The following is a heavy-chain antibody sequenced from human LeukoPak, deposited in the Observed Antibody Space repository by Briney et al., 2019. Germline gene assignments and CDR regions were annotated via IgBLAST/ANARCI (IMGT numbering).Heavy chain of an antibody. CDR1: GYTFTGYY. CDR3: ARRAVDSTLGRRAFVI. CDR2: INPNSGGT. V-gene: IGHV1-2*06. J-gene: IGHJ3*02. D-gene: IGHD2-21*01. Sequence: ASVKVSCKASGYTFTGYYMHWVRQAPGQGLEWMGRINPNSGGTNYAQKFQGRVTMTRDTSISTAYMELSRLRSDDTAVYYCARRAVDSTLGRRAFVIWGQGTMVTVSS.